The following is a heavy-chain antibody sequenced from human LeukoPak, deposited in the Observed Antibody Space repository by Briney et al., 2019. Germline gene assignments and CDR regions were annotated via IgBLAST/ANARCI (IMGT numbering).Heavy chain of an antibody. Sequence: GGSLRLSCAAPGFTFRSSGTHWVREAPGKGLEWVAVLWYDGSNKYYADSVKGRFTISGDNYKNTLYLQMNSLRAEDTAVYYCAKEGYYDSSGYPYFDYWGQGTLVTVCS. CDR3: AKEGYYDSSGYPYFDY. V-gene: IGHV3-33*06. CDR2: LWYDGSNK. J-gene: IGHJ4*02. CDR1: GFTFRSSG. D-gene: IGHD3-22*01.